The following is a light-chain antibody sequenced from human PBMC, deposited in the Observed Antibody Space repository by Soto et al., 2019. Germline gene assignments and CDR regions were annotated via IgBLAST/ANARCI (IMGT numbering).Light chain of an antibody. CDR1: QNINNC. V-gene: IGKV1-33*01. Sequence: DIQMTQSPSSLSASVGDRVTITCQASQNINNCLNWYQQKPGRAPKLLMYDASNLKAGVPSRFRGRGSVTDFTFALSRLQPEDIATYYCQQYENLPTVGQGTRLEIK. J-gene: IGKJ5*01. CDR2: DAS. CDR3: QQYENLPT.